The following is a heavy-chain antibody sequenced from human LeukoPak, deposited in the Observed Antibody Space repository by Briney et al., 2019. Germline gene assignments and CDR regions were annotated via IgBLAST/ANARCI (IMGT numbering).Heavy chain of an antibody. CDR1: GFTFSSYE. V-gene: IGHV3-21*01. J-gene: IGHJ4*02. CDR3: ARDGVSYYDFWSGYIDY. Sequence: TGGSLRLSCAASGFTFSSYEMNWVRQAPGKGLEWVSSISRSSSYIYYADSVKGRFTISRDNAKNSLYLQMNSLRAEDTAVYYCARDGVSYYDFWSGYIDYWGQGTLVTVSS. D-gene: IGHD3-3*01. CDR2: ISRSSSYI.